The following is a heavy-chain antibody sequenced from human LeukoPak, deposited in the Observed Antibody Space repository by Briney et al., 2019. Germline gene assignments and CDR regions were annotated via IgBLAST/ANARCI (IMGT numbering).Heavy chain of an antibody. CDR1: GFTFSSYA. CDR3: RAVAGTSALDY. CDR2: ISSNGGTT. D-gene: IGHD6-19*01. Sequence: GGSLRLSCAASGFTFSSYAMHWVRQAPGKGLEYVSVISSNGGTTYYANPVKGRFTISRDNSKNTLYLQMGSLRVEDMAVYYCRAVAGTSALDYWGQGTLVTVSS. J-gene: IGHJ4*02. V-gene: IGHV3-64*01.